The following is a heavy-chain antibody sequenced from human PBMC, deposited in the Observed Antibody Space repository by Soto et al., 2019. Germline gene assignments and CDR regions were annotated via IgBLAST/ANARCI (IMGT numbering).Heavy chain of an antibody. Sequence: QVQLVQSGAEVKKPGASVKVSCKASGYTFTSYGISWVRQAPGQGLEWMGWSSAYNGHTNYAQKLPGRVHMTTDTATSTASMELTSLRSSDTAVYYCARTVGASYAFDSWGRGTMVTVSS. CDR1: GYTFTSYG. D-gene: IGHD3-16*01. J-gene: IGHJ3*02. V-gene: IGHV1-18*01. CDR3: ARTVGASYAFDS. CDR2: SSAYNGHT.